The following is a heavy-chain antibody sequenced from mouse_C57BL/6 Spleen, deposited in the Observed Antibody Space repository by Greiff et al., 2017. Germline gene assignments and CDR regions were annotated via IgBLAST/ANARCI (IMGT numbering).Heavy chain of an antibody. CDR3: ARDYYGSSSWFAY. Sequence: EVKLMESGGGLVKPGGSLKLSCAASGFTFSSYAMSWVRQTPEKRLEWVATISDGGSYTYYPDNVKGRFTISRDNAKNNLYLQMSHLKADDTAMYYCARDYYGSSSWFAYWGQGTLVTVSA. CDR2: ISDGGSYT. D-gene: IGHD1-1*01. CDR1: GFTFSSYA. V-gene: IGHV5-4*01. J-gene: IGHJ3*01.